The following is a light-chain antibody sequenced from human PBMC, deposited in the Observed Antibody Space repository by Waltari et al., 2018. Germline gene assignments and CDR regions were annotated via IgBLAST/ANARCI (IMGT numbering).Light chain of an antibody. V-gene: IGKV1-39*01. CDR1: QSISSY. CDR3: QQSYSTQFT. CDR2: AAS. Sequence: IQMNQPPSCLPGSEGERVTITCRASQSISSYLNWYQQKPGKAPKLLIYAASSLQSGVPSRFSGSGSGTDFTLTISSLQPEDFATYYCQQSYSTQFTFGPGTKVDIK. J-gene: IGKJ3*01.